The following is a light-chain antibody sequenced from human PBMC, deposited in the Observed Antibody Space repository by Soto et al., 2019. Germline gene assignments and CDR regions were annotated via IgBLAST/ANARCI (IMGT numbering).Light chain of an antibody. CDR3: QQYNQWPLT. J-gene: IGKJ4*01. V-gene: IGKV3-15*01. Sequence: EIVMTQSPATLSVSPGEKATLSCRASQTVSNNLAWYQQKPVQAPRLLIYFASTRATGIPARFSGSGSGTEFTLTISSLQSEDFAVYYGQQYNQWPLTFGGGTKAETK. CDR1: QTVSNN. CDR2: FAS.